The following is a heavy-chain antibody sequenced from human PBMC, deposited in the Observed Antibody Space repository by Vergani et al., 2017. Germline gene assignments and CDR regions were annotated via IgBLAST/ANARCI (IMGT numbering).Heavy chain of an antibody. Sequence: QVQLVESGGGLVKPGGSLRLSCAASGFTFSDYYMSWIRQAPGKGLEWVSYISSSGSTIYYADSVKGRFTISRDNAKNSLYLQMNSLRAEDTAVYYCARDPGDFWSGYRPASLEGFDPWGQGTLVTVSS. CDR3: ARDPGDFWSGYRPASLEGFDP. D-gene: IGHD3-3*01. J-gene: IGHJ5*02. CDR2: ISSSGSTI. V-gene: IGHV3-11*01. CDR1: GFTFSDYY.